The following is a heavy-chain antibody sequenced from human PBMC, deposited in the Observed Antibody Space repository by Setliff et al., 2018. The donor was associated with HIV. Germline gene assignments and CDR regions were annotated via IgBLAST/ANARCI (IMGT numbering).Heavy chain of an antibody. D-gene: IGHD1-26*01. J-gene: IGHJ3*02. Sequence: GESLKISCAASGFTFNNHGMHWVRQAPGKGLERVALIYFDGSKKYYADSVQGRFTISRDNSKNTLYLQMNSLRAEDTAVYFCARIGSPLSVSSAFDIWGQGTMVTVSS. V-gene: IGHV3-33*01. CDR3: ARIGSPLSVSSAFDI. CDR2: IYFDGSKK. CDR1: GFTFNNHG.